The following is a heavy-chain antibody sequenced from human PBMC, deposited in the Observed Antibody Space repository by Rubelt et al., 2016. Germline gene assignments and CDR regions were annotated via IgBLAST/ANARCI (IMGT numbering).Heavy chain of an antibody. CDR2: IYYSGST. V-gene: IGHV4-31*03. CDR3: ARDGRYYGSGSFDY. Sequence: QLQLQESCPGLVKPSETLSLTCTVSGDSISNNNYYWSWIRQHPGKGLEWIGYIYYSGSTYSNPSLKSRFTISVDTSKNQFSLKLSSVTAADTAVYYCARDGRYYGSGSFDYRGQGTLVTVSS. J-gene: IGHJ4*02. D-gene: IGHD3-10*01. CDR1: GDSISNNNYY.